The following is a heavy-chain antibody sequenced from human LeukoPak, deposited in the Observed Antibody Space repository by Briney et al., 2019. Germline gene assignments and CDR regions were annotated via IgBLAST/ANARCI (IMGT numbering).Heavy chain of an antibody. CDR1: GFTFSSYG. CDR3: AKDWGYYYDSSGYYFRWSYFDY. CDR2: ISYDGSNK. J-gene: IGHJ4*02. Sequence: PGGSLRLSCAASGFTFSSYGMHWVRQAPGKGLEWVAVISYDGSNKYYADSVKGRFTISRDNSRNTLYLQMNSLRAEDTAVYYCAKDWGYYYDSSGYYFRWSYFDYWGQGTLVTVSS. V-gene: IGHV3-30*18. D-gene: IGHD3-22*01.